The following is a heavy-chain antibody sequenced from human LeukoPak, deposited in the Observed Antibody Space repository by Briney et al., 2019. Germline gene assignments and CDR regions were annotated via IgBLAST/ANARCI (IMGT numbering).Heavy chain of an antibody. CDR3: AKDPWDCSGRSCPMYYYYMDV. CDR1: GFTFSSYG. J-gene: IGHJ6*03. D-gene: IGHD2-15*01. CDR2: IRYDGSEK. V-gene: IGHV3-30*02. Sequence: PGGSLRLSCAASGFTFSSYGMHWVRQAPGKGLEGVAFIRYDGSEKYYANSVEGRCTISRDHSKNAVYLQMNSLRAEDTAVYYCAKDPWDCSGRSCPMYYYYMDVWGKGTTVTVSS.